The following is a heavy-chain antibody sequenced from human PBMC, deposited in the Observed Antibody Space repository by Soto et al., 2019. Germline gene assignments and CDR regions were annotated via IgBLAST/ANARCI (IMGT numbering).Heavy chain of an antibody. Sequence: SETLSLTCTVSGGSISSYYWSWIRQPPGKGLEWIGYIYYSGSTNYNPSLKSRVTISVDTSKNQFSLKLSSVTAADTAVYYCARTPAPSYYGSVSHDYWGQGTLVTVSS. CDR1: GGSISSYY. D-gene: IGHD3-10*01. CDR2: IYYSGST. CDR3: ARTPAPSYYGSVSHDY. V-gene: IGHV4-59*01. J-gene: IGHJ4*02.